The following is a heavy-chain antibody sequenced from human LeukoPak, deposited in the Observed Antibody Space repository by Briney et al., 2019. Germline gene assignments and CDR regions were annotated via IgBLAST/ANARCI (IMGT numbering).Heavy chain of an antibody. Sequence: GGSLRLSCAASGISFSSHGMNWVRQAPGKGLEWVSSISSSSSYIYYADSVKGRFTISRDNAKNSLYLQMNSLRAEDTAVYYCARDLLKPDYYDSSGYSAFDIWGQGTMVTVSS. CDR1: GISFSSHG. J-gene: IGHJ3*02. V-gene: IGHV3-21*01. CDR2: ISSSSSYI. CDR3: ARDLLKPDYYDSSGYSAFDI. D-gene: IGHD3-22*01.